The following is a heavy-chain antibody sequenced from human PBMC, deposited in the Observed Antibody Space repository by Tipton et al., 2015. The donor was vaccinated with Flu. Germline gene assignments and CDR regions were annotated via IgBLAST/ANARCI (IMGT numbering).Heavy chain of an antibody. CDR1: GFSFSSYT. V-gene: IGHV3-21*01. CDR2: ISSSSSDL. D-gene: IGHD6-13*01. CDR3: ARDLLNSRPGGFDP. J-gene: IGHJ5*02. Sequence: SLRLSCAASGFSFSSYTMNWVRQAPGKGPEWVASISSSSSDLSYAVSVRGRFTISRDDAKNSLHLQMNSLRVGDTAFYYCARDLLNSRPGGFDPWGQGTLVTVSS.